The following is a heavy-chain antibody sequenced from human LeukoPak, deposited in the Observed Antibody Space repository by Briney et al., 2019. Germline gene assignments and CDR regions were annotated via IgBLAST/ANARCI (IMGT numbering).Heavy chain of an antibody. D-gene: IGHD6-13*01. Sequence: PGGSLRLSCAASGFTFSDYYMSWIRQAPGKGLEWVSYIGSSGRTIYYADSVKGRFTISRDNAKNSLYLQMNSLRAEDTAVYYCARSLSSWDRDFDYWGQGTLVTVSS. CDR1: GFTFSDYY. CDR3: ARSLSSWDRDFDY. CDR2: IGSSGRTI. J-gene: IGHJ4*02. V-gene: IGHV3-11*04.